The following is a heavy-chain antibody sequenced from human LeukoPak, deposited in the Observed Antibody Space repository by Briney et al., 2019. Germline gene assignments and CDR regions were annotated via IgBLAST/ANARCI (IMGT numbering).Heavy chain of an antibody. CDR3: AIYESSGYYLSY. D-gene: IGHD3-22*01. J-gene: IGHJ4*02. CDR2: MNPNSGNT. V-gene: IGHV1-8*01. CDR1: GYTFTSYD. Sequence: ASVKVSCKASGYTFTSYDINWVRQATGQGLEWMGWMNPNSGNTGYAQKFQGRVTMTRNTSISTAYMELSSLRSEDTAVYYCAIYESSGYYLSYWGQGTLVTVSS.